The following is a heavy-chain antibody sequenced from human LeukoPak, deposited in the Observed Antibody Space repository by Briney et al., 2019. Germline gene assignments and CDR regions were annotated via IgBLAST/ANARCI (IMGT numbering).Heavy chain of an antibody. CDR1: GFTLSTYW. Sequence: PGGSLRLSCAASGFTLSTYWMSWVRQAPGKGLEWVANINRDGSGEYYVDSVRGRFTISRDNAKNSLYLQMNSLRAEDTAVYYCARVQTGTTNWFDPWGQGTLVTVSS. V-gene: IGHV3-7*04. J-gene: IGHJ5*02. CDR2: INRDGSGE. CDR3: ARVQTGTTNWFDP. D-gene: IGHD1-1*01.